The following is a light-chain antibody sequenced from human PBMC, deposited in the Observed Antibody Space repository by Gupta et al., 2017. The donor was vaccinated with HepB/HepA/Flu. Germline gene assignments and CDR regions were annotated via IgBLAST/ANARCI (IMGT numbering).Light chain of an antibody. Sequence: DIQLTQSPSSLSASVGDRVTITCRASQDINNYLAWFQQKPGKAPKSLIYDASSLQSGVPSKFSGSGSGTDFTLTISSLQPEDFATYYCQQYKSYPITFGQGTRVEIK. CDR2: DAS. CDR3: QQYKSYPIT. V-gene: IGKV1-16*02. J-gene: IGKJ5*01. CDR1: QDINNY.